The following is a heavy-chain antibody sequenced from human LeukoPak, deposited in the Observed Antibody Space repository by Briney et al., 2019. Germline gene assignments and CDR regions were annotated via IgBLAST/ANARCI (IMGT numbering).Heavy chain of an antibody. D-gene: IGHD3-10*01. CDR3: ARDAHYYDSGSYYRAFDY. CDR1: GGSISSSSYY. Sequence: KSSETLSLTCTVSGGSISSSSYYWGWIRQPPGKGLEWIGSIYYSGSTYYNPSLKSRVTISVDTSKNQFSLKLSSVTAADTAVYYCARDAHYYDSGSYYRAFDYWGQGTLVTVSS. V-gene: IGHV4-39*07. CDR2: IYYSGST. J-gene: IGHJ4*02.